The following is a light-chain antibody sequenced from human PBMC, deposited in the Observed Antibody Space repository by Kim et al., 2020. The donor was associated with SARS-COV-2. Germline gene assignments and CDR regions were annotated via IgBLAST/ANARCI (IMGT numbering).Light chain of an antibody. Sequence: QSALTQPRSVSGSPGQSVTISCTGTSSDVGGYNYVSWYQQHQGKAPKLMIYDVSKRPSGVPDRFSGSKSGNTASLTISGLQAEDEADYYCCSYAGSYVFGTGTKVIVL. J-gene: IGLJ1*01. CDR2: DVS. CDR3: CSYAGSYV. CDR1: SSDVGGYNY. V-gene: IGLV2-11*01.